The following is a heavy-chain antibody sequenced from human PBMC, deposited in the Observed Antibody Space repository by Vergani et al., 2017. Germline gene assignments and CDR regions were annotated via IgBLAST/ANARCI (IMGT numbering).Heavy chain of an antibody. J-gene: IGHJ5*02. D-gene: IGHD2-2*01. Sequence: EVQLVQSGAVVKKPGESLKISCKGSGYSFTSYWNGWVRQMPGKGLGWMGIIYPGDSDTRYSPSFQGQATISADKSISTAYLQWSSLKASETAIYYWARLIVVVPAAKWDGYRWFDPWGQGTLVTVSS. CDR2: IYPGDSDT. CDR1: GYSFTSYW. V-gene: IGHV5-51*01. CDR3: ARLIVVVPAAKWDGYRWFDP.